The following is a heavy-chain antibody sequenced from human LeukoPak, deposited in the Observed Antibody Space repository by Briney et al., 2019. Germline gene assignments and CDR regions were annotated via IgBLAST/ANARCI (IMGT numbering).Heavy chain of an antibody. V-gene: IGHV4-59*02. CDR1: NGAAKNYY. D-gene: IGHD1-26*01. CDR2: FLYSGTT. CDR3: ATLVYSGSRYHFDT. J-gene: IGHJ4*02. Sequence: SETLSLTCSVSNGAAKNYYWTWLRQPPGQGMEWIGNFLYSGTTTYRASLDSRLIISVDNSKNTVSLKLFSVTAADTAVYYCATLVYSGSRYHFDTWGQGTLVTVSS.